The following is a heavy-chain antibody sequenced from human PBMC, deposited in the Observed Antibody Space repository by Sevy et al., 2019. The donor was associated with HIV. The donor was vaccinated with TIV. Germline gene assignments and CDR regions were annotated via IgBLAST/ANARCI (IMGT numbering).Heavy chain of an antibody. V-gene: IGHV1-8*01. D-gene: IGHD3-16*02. CDR1: GYAFTNHD. Sequence: ASVKVSCKASGYAFTNHDINWVRQATGQGLEWMGWMNPNSGNTGVAQKFQGRVTMTRNTSISTAYMELSSLTSGDTAVYYCARGRGGVSSSGYPYYFDYWGQGTLVIVSS. CDR2: MNPNSGNT. CDR3: ARGRGGVSSSGYPYYFDY. J-gene: IGHJ4*02.